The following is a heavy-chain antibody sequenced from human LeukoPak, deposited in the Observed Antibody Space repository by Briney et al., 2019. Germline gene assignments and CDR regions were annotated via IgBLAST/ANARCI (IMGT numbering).Heavy chain of an antibody. J-gene: IGHJ6*02. D-gene: IGHD2-2*01. V-gene: IGHV1-24*01. CDR1: GYNLTELS. CDR3: AIVVPAEAEYYGMDV. CDR2: FDPEDGET. Sequence: GASVKVSCKVSGYNLTELSMHWVRQAPGKGLEWMGGFDPEDGETIYAQKFQGRVTMTEDTSTDTAYMELSSLRSEDTAVYYCAIVVPAEAEYYGMDVWGQGTTVTVSS.